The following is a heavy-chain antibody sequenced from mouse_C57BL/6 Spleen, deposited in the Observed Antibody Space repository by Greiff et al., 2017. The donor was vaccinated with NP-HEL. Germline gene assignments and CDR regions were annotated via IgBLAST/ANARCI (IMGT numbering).Heavy chain of an antibody. CDR3: ARQGYYGSSSSGFDY. V-gene: IGHV5-6*01. CDR1: GFTFSSYG. J-gene: IGHJ2*01. CDR2: ISSGGSYT. Sequence: EVQLVESGGDLVKPGGSLKLSCAASGFTFSSYGMSWVRQTPDKRLEWVATISSGGSYTYYPDSVKGRFTISRDNAKNTLYLQMSSLKSEDTAMYYCARQGYYGSSSSGFDYWGQGTTLTVSS. D-gene: IGHD1-1*01.